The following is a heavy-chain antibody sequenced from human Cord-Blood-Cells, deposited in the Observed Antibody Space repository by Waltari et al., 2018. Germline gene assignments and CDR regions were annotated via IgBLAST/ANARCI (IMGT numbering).Heavy chain of an antibody. J-gene: IGHJ4*02. D-gene: IGHD2-2*01. Sequence: QVQLVQSGAEVKKPGASVKVSCKASGYTFTSSDINWVRPHTGQGLEWMGWMNPNSGNTGYAQKFQGRVTITRNTSISTAYMELSSLRSEDTAVYYCARGLGYCSSTSCYFDYWGQGTLVTVSS. V-gene: IGHV1-8*03. CDR2: MNPNSGNT. CDR1: GYTFTSSD. CDR3: ARGLGYCSSTSCYFDY.